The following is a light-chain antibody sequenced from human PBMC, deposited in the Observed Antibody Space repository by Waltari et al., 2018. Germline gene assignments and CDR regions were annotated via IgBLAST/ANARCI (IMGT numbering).Light chain of an antibody. V-gene: IGLV1-47*01. CDR3: AAWDDSLSAWV. CDR2: RNS. CDR1: CPNIGRNS. J-gene: IGLJ3*02. Sequence: HSVLTQPPPASGPPGQRPTTPGSGSCPNIGRNSLTCYQQLPGTAPKLLIYRNSQRPSGVPDRFSGSKSGTSASLAISGLRSEDEADYYCAAWDDSLSAWVFGGWTKLTVL.